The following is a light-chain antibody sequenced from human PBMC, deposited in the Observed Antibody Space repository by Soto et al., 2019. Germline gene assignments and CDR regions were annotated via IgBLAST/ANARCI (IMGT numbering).Light chain of an antibody. CDR3: QQYVTTPRT. CDR2: GTS. J-gene: IGKJ1*01. V-gene: IGKV3-20*01. CDR1: QTFAYTS. Sequence: EIVLTQSPGILSLSPGARATLSCRASQTFAYTSLPWYQHRSGQAPRLLIYGTSTRDTGTPDRFIGSVSGPAFTLTIRRLEPEDFAVYYCQQYVTTPRTFGQGTKVE.